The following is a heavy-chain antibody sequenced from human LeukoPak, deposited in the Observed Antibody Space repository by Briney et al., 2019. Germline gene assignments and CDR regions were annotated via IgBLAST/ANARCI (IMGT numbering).Heavy chain of an antibody. Sequence: PSETLSLTCSVAGGSISRSTYYWAWIRQPPGKGLEWIGTIYYSGSTYYNPSLKSAVIISVDTSKNQFSLKLSSVTAADTAVYYCARGRRVTMVRGVIRFDYWGQGTLVTVSS. V-gene: IGHV4-39*01. J-gene: IGHJ4*02. D-gene: IGHD3-10*01. CDR1: GGSISRSTYY. CDR3: ARGRRVTMVRGVIRFDY. CDR2: IYYSGST.